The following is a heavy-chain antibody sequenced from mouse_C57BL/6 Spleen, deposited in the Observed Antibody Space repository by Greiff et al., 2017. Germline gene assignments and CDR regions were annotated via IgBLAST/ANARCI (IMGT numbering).Heavy chain of an antibody. CDR1: GYTFTGYW. CDR2: ILPGSGST. CDR3: ARWGGSENFDV. V-gene: IGHV1-9*01. J-gene: IGHJ1*03. D-gene: IGHD1-1*01. Sequence: VQLQESGAELMKPGASVKFSCKATGYTFTGYWIEWVKQRPGHGLEWIGEILPGSGSTYYNEKFKGKATFTADTSSNPGYMQLSGLTTEDSAIYGCARWGGSENFDVWGTGTTVTVAA.